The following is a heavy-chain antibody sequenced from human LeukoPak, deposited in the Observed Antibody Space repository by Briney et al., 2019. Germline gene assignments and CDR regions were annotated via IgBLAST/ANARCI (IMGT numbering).Heavy chain of an antibody. Sequence: SETLSLTCTVSGYSISSGYYWGWIRQPPGKGLQWIGSIYHSGSTYYNPSLKTRVTISVDTSKNQFSLKLSSVTAADTAVYYCARGPNYYDSSGYIDYWGQGTLVTVSS. CDR3: ARGPNYYDSSGYIDY. J-gene: IGHJ4*02. V-gene: IGHV4-38-2*02. CDR1: GYSISSGYY. D-gene: IGHD3-22*01. CDR2: IYHSGST.